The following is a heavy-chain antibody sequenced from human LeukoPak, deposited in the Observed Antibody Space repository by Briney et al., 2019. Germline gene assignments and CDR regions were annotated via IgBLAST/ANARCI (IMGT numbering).Heavy chain of an antibody. CDR1: GFTFSSYA. CDR2: IYSGGST. D-gene: IGHD3-3*01. Sequence: GGSLRLSCAASGFTFSSYAMSWVRQAPGKGLEWVSVIYSGGSTYYADSVKGRFTISRDNSKNTLYLQMNSLRAEDTAVYYCATWSGYYTGYYYYYMDVWGKGTTVTVSS. J-gene: IGHJ6*03. CDR3: ATWSGYYTGYYYYYMDV. V-gene: IGHV3-53*01.